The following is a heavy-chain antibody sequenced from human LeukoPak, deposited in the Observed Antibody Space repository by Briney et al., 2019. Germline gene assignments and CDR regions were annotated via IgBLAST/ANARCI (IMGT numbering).Heavy chain of an antibody. Sequence: GGSLRLSCAASGFTFRTYGMHWVRQAPGKGLEWVTFIRYDGSDKYYADSVKGRFTISRDNSKNTLFLQMNSLRVEDTAVYYCAKRADYYDSSRALYDAFDLWGQGTMVTVSS. CDR2: IRYDGSDK. V-gene: IGHV3-30*02. CDR1: GFTFRTYG. CDR3: AKRADYYDSSRALYDAFDL. D-gene: IGHD3-16*01. J-gene: IGHJ3*01.